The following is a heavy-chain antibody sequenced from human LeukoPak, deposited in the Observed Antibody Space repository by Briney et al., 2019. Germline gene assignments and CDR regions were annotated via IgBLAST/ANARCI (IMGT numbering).Heavy chain of an antibody. Sequence: SETLSLTCAVYGGSFSGYYWSWIRQPPGKGLEWIGEINHSGGTNYNPSLKSRVTISVDTSKNQFSLKLSSVTAADTAVYYCARHVSGWRPSYYYYMDVWGKGTTVTISS. CDR2: INHSGGT. J-gene: IGHJ6*03. CDR1: GGSFSGYY. D-gene: IGHD6-19*01. V-gene: IGHV4-34*01. CDR3: ARHVSGWRPSYYYYMDV.